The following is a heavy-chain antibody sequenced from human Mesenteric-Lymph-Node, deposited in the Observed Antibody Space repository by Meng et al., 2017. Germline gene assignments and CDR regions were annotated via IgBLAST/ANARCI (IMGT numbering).Heavy chain of an antibody. J-gene: IGHJ6*02. CDR1: GFTFSSYA. V-gene: IGHV3-64*01. D-gene: IGHD6-19*01. CDR2: ISSNGGST. Sequence: GGSLRLSCAASGFTFSSYAMHWVRQAPGKGLEYVSAISSNGGSTYYANSVKGRFTISRDNAKNSLYLQMNSLRAEDTAVYYCARPGYSSGWLSPPHYYGMDVWGQGTTVTVSS. CDR3: ARPGYSSGWLSPPHYYGMDV.